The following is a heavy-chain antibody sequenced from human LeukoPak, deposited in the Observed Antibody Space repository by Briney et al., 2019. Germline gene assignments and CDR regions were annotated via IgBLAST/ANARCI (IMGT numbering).Heavy chain of an antibody. D-gene: IGHD5/OR15-5a*01. V-gene: IGHV3-23*01. J-gene: IGHJ4*02. CDR1: GFSFSIYA. CDR3: AKLRGSVYDVWYLDY. Sequence: GGSLRLSCAASGFSFSIYAMTWVRQAPGKGLEWVSGIGGSGGNTYSADSVKGRFPISRDNSKNTVYLQVNSLRAEDTAVYYCAKLRGSVYDVWYLDYWGQGTLVTVSS. CDR2: IGGSGGNT.